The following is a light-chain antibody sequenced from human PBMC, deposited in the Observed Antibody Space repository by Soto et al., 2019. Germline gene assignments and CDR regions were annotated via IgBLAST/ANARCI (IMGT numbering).Light chain of an antibody. CDR3: CSFSGSTTPVV. Sequence: QSALTQPASVSGSPGQSITIFFTGTSSDVGNYNLVSWYQQHPGKAPKLMIYADNERPSGISNRFSGSKSGNTASLTISGLQAEDEADYYCCSFSGSTTPVVFGGGTKVTVL. CDR2: ADN. J-gene: IGLJ2*01. CDR1: SSDVGNYNL. V-gene: IGLV2-23*01.